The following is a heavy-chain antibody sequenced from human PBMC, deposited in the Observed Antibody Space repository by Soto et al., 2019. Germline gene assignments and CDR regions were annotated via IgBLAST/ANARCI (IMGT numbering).Heavy chain of an antibody. CDR2: IYYSGST. CDR3: ARDIPAHIAAAGTGDLYGMDV. CDR1: GGSVSSGSYY. Sequence: QVQLQESGPGLVKPSETLSLTCTVSGGSVSSGSYYWSWIRQPPGKGLEWIGYIYYSGSTNYNPSLESRVTISVDTSKNQFPLKLSSVTAADTAVYYCARDIPAHIAAAGTGDLYGMDVWGQGTTVTVSS. J-gene: IGHJ6*02. D-gene: IGHD6-13*01. V-gene: IGHV4-61*01.